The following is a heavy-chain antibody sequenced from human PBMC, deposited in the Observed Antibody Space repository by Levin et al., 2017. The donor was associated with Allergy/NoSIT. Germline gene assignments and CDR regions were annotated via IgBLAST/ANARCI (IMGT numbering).Heavy chain of an antibody. V-gene: IGHV4-4*02. Sequence: NASETLSLTCAVSGGSISSSNWWSWVRQPPGKGLEWIGEIYHSGSTNYNPSLKSRVTISVDKSKNQFSLKLSSVTAADTAVYYCARDPTGGDAFDIWGQGTMVTVSS. CDR3: ARDPTGGDAFDI. J-gene: IGHJ3*02. CDR1: GGSISSSNW. CDR2: IYHSGST. D-gene: IGHD3-16*01.